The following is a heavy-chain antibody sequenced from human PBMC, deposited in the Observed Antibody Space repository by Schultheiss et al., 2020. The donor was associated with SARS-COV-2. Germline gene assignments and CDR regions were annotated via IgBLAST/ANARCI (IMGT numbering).Heavy chain of an antibody. CDR3: AKKRGGSGWYVIDY. CDR2: ISGSGDST. Sequence: GGSLRLSCAASGFTFSSYSMNWVRQAPGKGLEWVSAISGSGDSTYYADSVKGRFAISRDNSKNTLYLQMNSLRAEDTAVYYCAKKRGGSGWYVIDYWGQGTLVTVSS. D-gene: IGHD6-19*01. CDR1: GFTFSSYS. J-gene: IGHJ4*02. V-gene: IGHV3-23*01.